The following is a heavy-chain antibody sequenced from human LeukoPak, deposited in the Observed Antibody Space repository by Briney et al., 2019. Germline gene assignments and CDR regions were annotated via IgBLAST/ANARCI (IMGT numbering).Heavy chain of an antibody. CDR3: ATVEMVTFNY. CDR2: IKPDGSEK. V-gene: IGHV3-7*01. CDR1: GFTFSSSW. J-gene: IGHJ4*02. D-gene: IGHD5-24*01. Sequence: PGGSLRLSCAASGFTFSSSWMSWVRQAPGKGLEWVVNIKPDGSEKYYVDSVKGRFTISRDNAKNSLFLQMNSLRAEDTAVYYCATVEMVTFNYWGQGTLVTVSS.